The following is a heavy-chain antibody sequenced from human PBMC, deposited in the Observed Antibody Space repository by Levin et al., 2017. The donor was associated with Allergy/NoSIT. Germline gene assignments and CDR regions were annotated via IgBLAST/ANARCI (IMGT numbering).Heavy chain of an antibody. CDR1: GYTFTGYF. D-gene: IGHD3-22*01. J-gene: IGHJ4*02. Sequence: ASVKVSCKASGYTFTGYFMHWVRRAPGQGLEWMGWINPNSGGTNYAQKFKGRVTMTRDTSISTAYMELSSLKSDDTAVYYCARRVGMIAGAPYFDSWGQGTLVTVSS. CDR3: ARRVGMIAGAPYFDS. CDR2: INPNSGGT. V-gene: IGHV1-2*02.